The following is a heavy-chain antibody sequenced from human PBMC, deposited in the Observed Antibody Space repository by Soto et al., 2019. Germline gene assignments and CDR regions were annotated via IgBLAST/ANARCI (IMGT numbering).Heavy chain of an antibody. Sequence: EVQLVESGGGLVQPGRSLRLSCAASGFTFDDYVVHWVRQVPGKGLEWVSGIDWNSGAIGYAGSVKGRFIISSDSAKNSLFLQMNSLRAEDTALYYCAKDIGYCSSTRCDYGMDVWGQGTTVTVSS. CDR1: GFTFDDYV. CDR3: AKDIGYCSSTRCDYGMDV. D-gene: IGHD2-2*03. CDR2: IDWNSGAI. J-gene: IGHJ6*02. V-gene: IGHV3-9*01.